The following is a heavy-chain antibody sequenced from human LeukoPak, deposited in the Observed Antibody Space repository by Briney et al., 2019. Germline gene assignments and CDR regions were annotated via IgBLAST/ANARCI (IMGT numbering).Heavy chain of an antibody. J-gene: IGHJ4*02. Sequence: LVQSGGDLVPPGGSLRLSCVASGFTFSVHYMSWIRQAPGNGLESVGYISDSGNIYYVDSVKGRFTISSDNAKNSLYLEMSSLRVEDAAVYYCARGHWGLDYWGQGTLVTVSS. CDR3: ARGHWGLDY. CDR2: ISDSGNI. CDR1: GFTFSVHY. D-gene: IGHD7-27*01. V-gene: IGHV3-11*01.